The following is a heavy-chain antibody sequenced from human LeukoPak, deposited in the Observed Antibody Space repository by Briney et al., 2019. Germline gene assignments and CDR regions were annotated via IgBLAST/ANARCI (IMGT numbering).Heavy chain of an antibody. CDR3: XXXXXXXXXIYYYMDV. CDR1: GXXXXXSX. Sequence: XGXXXXXSXXHWVRQAPGXGLXXXSRINDDGSTTXYADSVKGRFTISRXXXKNTLYLQMNRLRAEDTAVYYXXXXXXXXXXIYYYMDVWGKGTTVTVSS. J-gene: IGHJ6*03. V-gene: IGHV3-74*01. CDR2: INDDGSTT.